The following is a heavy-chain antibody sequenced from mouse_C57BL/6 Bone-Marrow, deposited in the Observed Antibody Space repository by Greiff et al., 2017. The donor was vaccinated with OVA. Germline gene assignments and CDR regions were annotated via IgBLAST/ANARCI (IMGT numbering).Heavy chain of an antibody. D-gene: IGHD2-4*01. Sequence: QVQLQQSGAELVRPGASVTLSCKASGYTFTDYEMHWVKQTPVHGLEWIGAIDPETGGTAYNQKFKGKAILTADKSSSTAYMELRRLTSEDSAVYYCTRDDYEVFAYWGQGTLVTVSA. J-gene: IGHJ3*01. V-gene: IGHV1-15*01. CDR2: IDPETGGT. CDR3: TRDDYEVFAY. CDR1: GYTFTDYE.